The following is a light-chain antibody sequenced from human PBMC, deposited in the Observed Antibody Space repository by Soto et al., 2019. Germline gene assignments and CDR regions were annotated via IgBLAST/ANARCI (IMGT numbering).Light chain of an antibody. CDR1: QSVGSNF. J-gene: IGKJ1*01. CDR2: AAS. Sequence: IVLTQSPGTLSLSPGERATLSCRASQSVGSNFLAWYQQKRGQAPRILIYAASNRASGIPERFSGSGSGSDFTLTISRLEPEDCAVYYCQQYGSPPWAFGQGTRVEI. V-gene: IGKV3-20*01. CDR3: QQYGSPPWA.